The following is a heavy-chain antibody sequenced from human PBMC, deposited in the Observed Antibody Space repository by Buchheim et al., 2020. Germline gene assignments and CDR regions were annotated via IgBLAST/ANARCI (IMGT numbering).Heavy chain of an antibody. CDR1: GFTFSTYA. Sequence: EVQLLESGGGLVQPGGSLRLSCAASGFTFSTYAMTWVRQAPGKGLEWVSTFSGSGGNTYYADSVKGRFTISRDNSKNTLYPQMNSLRAEDTAVYYCAKDRFYDSSGYCYDYWGQGTL. J-gene: IGHJ4*02. CDR3: AKDRFYDSSGYCYDY. CDR2: FSGSGGNT. V-gene: IGHV3-23*01. D-gene: IGHD3-22*01.